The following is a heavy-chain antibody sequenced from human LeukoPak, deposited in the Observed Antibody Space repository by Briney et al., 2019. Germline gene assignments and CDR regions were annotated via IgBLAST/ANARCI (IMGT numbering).Heavy chain of an antibody. V-gene: IGHV3-48*04. D-gene: IGHD2-15*01. CDR1: GFTFSSYS. CDR2: ISSSSITI. Sequence: GGSLRRSCAASGFTFSSYSLNWVRQAPGKGLEWVSFISSSSITIYYADSVKGRFTISRDNAEKSLYLQMNSLRAEDTAVYYCARDRGGSYSAIGYWGQGTLVTVSS. CDR3: ARDRGGSYSAIGY. J-gene: IGHJ4*02.